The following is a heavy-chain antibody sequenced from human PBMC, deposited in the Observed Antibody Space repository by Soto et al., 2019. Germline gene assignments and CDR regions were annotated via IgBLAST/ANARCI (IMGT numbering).Heavy chain of an antibody. J-gene: IGHJ4*02. CDR2: ISVGSGST. CDR3: SKGWGDY. CDR1: GFTLSSYV. D-gene: IGHD1-26*01. Sequence: PGGSLRLSCVASGFTLSSYVTSWVRQAPGKGLEWVSGISVGSGSTHYADSVKGRFTISRDDSKNTLYLQMNTLRVEDTALYYCSKGWGDYWGQGTVVTVSS. V-gene: IGHV3-23*01.